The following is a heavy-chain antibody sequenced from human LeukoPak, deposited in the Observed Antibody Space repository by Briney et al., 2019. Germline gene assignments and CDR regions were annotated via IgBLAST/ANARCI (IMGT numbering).Heavy chain of an antibody. CDR3: ARDSGWYHLGY. Sequence: PGGSLRLSCAASGFTFSSYEMNWVRQAPGKGLEWVSYISSSGSTIYYADSVKGRFTISRDNAKNSLYLQMNSLRAEDTAVYYCARDSGWYHLGYWGQGTLVTVSS. D-gene: IGHD6-19*01. V-gene: IGHV3-48*03. J-gene: IGHJ4*02. CDR2: ISSSGSTI. CDR1: GFTFSSYE.